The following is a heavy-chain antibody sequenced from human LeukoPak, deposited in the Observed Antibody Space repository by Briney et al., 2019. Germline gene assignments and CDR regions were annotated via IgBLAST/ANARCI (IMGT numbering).Heavy chain of an antibody. CDR3: AKSPYQPLLFIDY. D-gene: IGHD2-2*01. Sequence: PGGSLRLSCAASGFTFSSYGMHWVRQAPGKGLEWVAVISYDGSNKYYADSVKGRFTISRDNSKNTLYLQMNSLRAEDTAVYYCAKSPYQPLLFIDYWGQGTLVTVSS. CDR1: GFTFSSYG. V-gene: IGHV3-30*18. CDR2: ISYDGSNK. J-gene: IGHJ4*02.